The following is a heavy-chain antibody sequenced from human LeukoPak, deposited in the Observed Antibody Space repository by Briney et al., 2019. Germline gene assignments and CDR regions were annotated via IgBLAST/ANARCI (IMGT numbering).Heavy chain of an antibody. Sequence: ASVKVSCKASGYTFTDYYMHWVGQAPGQGLEWMGWMNPNGGGTNYAQKSQGRVTMTTDTSISTAYMEVSRLRSHDTAVYYCARVRIGQQLDKYYYYAMDVWGQGTTVTVSS. CDR3: ARVRIGQQLDKYYYYAMDV. CDR2: MNPNGGGT. CDR1: GYTFTDYY. V-gene: IGHV1-2*02. D-gene: IGHD6-13*01. J-gene: IGHJ6*02.